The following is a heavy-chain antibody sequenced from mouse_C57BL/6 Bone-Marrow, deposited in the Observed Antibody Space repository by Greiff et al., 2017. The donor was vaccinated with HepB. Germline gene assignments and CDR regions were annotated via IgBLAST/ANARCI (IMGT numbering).Heavy chain of an antibody. Sequence: QVQLKESGPELVKPGASVKISCKASGYAFSSSWMNWVKQRSGKGLEWIGRIYPGDGDTNYNGKFKGKSTLTADKSSSTAYMQLSSLTSEDSAVYFCARYSSWFAYWGQGTLVTVSA. CDR1: GYAFSSSW. CDR3: ARYSSWFAY. J-gene: IGHJ3*01. D-gene: IGHD3-1*01. V-gene: IGHV1-82*01. CDR2: IYPGDGDT.